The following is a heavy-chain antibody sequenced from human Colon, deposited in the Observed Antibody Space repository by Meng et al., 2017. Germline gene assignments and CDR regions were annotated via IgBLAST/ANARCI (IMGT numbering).Heavy chain of an antibody. J-gene: IGHJ4*02. Sequence: GESLKIPCAASGFTFSSYAMHRVRQAPGKGLEWVAVISYDGCNKYYADSVKGRFTISRDNSKSTLYLQMNSLRAEDTAVYYCDPLGGSGDFDYWGQGTLVTVSS. CDR2: ISYDGCNK. CDR1: GFTFSSYA. V-gene: IGHV3-30*01. D-gene: IGHD1-26*01. CDR3: DPLGGSGDFDY.